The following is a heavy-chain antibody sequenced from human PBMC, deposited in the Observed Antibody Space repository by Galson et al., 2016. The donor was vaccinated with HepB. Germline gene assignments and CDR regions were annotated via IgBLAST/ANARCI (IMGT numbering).Heavy chain of an antibody. J-gene: IGHJ4*02. Sequence: SLRLSCAGSGFTFDDAAMHWVRQRQGKGLEWVSGINYNSGDMAYADSVKGRFTISRDNAKNSLYLQMSSLRPEDTALYYCAKRHGVALTYFFNSWGQGSLVAVSS. CDR2: INYNSGDM. D-gene: IGHD4-17*01. CDR1: GFTFDDAA. CDR3: AKRHGVALTYFFNS. V-gene: IGHV3-9*01.